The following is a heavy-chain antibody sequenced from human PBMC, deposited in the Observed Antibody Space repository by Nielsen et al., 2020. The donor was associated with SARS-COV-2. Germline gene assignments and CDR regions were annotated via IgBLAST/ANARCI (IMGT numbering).Heavy chain of an antibody. V-gene: IGHV6-1*01. D-gene: IGHD4-17*01. Sequence: SQTLSLTCAISGDSVSSSSAAWNWIRQSPSRGLEWLARTYYRSKWYNDYAVSVKSRITINPDTSKNQFSLHLNSVTPEDTAVYYCARARGAYGDYYYYYYTDVWGKGTTVTVSS. J-gene: IGHJ6*03. CDR2: TYYRSKWYN. CDR1: GDSVSSSSAA. CDR3: ARARGAYGDYYYYYYTDV.